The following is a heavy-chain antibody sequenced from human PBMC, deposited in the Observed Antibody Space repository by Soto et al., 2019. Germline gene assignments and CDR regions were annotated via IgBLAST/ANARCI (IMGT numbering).Heavy chain of an antibody. V-gene: IGHV3-21*01. CDR1: GFTFSSYS. J-gene: IGHJ4*02. CDR2: ISSSSSYI. D-gene: IGHD3-10*01. CDR3: ASRNYYGSGSYYTELGTPFDY. Sequence: GGSLRRSCAASGFTFSSYSMNWDRQAPGKGLEWVSSISSSSSYIYYADSVKGRFTISRDNAKNSLYLQMNSLRAEDTAVYYCASRNYYGSGSYYTELGTPFDYWGQGTLVTVSS.